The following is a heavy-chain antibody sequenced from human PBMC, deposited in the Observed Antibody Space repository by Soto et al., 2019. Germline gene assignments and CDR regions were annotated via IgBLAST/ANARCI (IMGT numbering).Heavy chain of an antibody. D-gene: IGHD4-17*01. Sequence: QVQLVESGGGVVQPGRSLRLSCAASGFTFSSYGMHWVRQAPGKGLEWVAVIWYDGSNKYYAASVKGRFTISRDNSKNALYLQRISLRAEDTAVYYCARDRRYGAFDYWGQGTLVTVSS. CDR2: IWYDGSNK. V-gene: IGHV3-33*01. CDR3: ARDRRYGAFDY. CDR1: GFTFSSYG. J-gene: IGHJ4*02.